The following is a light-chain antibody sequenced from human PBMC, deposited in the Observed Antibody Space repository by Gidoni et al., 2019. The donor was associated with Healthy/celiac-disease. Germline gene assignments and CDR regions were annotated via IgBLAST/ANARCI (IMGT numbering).Light chain of an antibody. Sequence: EIVLTQSPATLSLSPGERATLPCRASQSVGTSFAWYQQKPGQVPRVVIYDASSRPTGIPARFSGSGSGTDFTLTISSLEPEDFAVYYCQQRGNWPITFGGGTKVEIK. CDR3: QQRGNWPIT. CDR1: QSVGTS. J-gene: IGKJ4*01. V-gene: IGKV3-11*01. CDR2: DAS.